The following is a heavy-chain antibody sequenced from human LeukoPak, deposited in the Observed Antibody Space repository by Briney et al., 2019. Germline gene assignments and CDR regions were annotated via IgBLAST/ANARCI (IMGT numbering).Heavy chain of an antibody. CDR1: GFTFSASS. Sequence: GRSLRLSCAASGFTFSASSMHWVRQAPGKGLEWVALISDDGSNESFADSVKGRFTISRDNSKNTLYLQMNSLRADDTVVYYCARDHQVSYFDYWGQGTLVTVSS. CDR3: ARDHQVSYFDY. V-gene: IGHV3-30*04. J-gene: IGHJ4*02. D-gene: IGHD6-6*01. CDR2: ISDDGSNE.